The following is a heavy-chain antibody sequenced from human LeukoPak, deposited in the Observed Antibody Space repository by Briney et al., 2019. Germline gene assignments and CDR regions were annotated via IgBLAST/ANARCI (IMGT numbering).Heavy chain of an antibody. J-gene: IGHJ5*02. CDR3: AKSYKSGFDP. CDR2: ISYDGSNK. D-gene: IGHD1-1*01. V-gene: IGHV3-30*18. Sequence: GGSPRLSCAASGFTFSSYAMHWVRQAPGKGLEWVAVISYDGSNKYYADSVKGRFTISRDNSKNTLYLQMNSLRAEDTAVYYCAKSYKSGFDPWGQGTLVTVSS. CDR1: GFTFSSYA.